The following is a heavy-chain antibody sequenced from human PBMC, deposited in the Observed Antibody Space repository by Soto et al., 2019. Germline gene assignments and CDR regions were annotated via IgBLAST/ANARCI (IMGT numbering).Heavy chain of an antibody. CDR1: GDSVSRNSAA. D-gene: IGHD6-19*01. CDR3: ARGRPVAGNGFDP. J-gene: IGHJ5*02. V-gene: IGHV6-1*01. CDR2: TYYRSKWYN. Sequence: SQTLSLTFAIAGDSVSRNSAAWNCIRQSPSRGLEWLGRTYYRSKWYNEYAVSVKSRITINPDTSKNQFSLQLNSVTPEDTAVYYCARGRPVAGNGFDPCGQGTLVTVSS.